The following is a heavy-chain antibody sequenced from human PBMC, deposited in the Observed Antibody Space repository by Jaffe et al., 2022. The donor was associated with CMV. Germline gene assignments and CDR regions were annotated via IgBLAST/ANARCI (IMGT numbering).Heavy chain of an antibody. D-gene: IGHD6-19*01. J-gene: IGHJ6*02. CDR1: GFTFSSYA. V-gene: IGHV3-23*01. CDR2: ISGSGGST. CDR3: AKEPPGMSKGWYGMDV. Sequence: EVQLLESGGGLVQPGGSLRLSCAASGFTFSSYAMSWVRQAPGKGLEWVSAISGSGGSTYYADSVKGRFTISRDNSKNTLYLQMNSLRAEDTAVYYCAKEPPGMSKGWYGMDVWGQGTTVTVSS.